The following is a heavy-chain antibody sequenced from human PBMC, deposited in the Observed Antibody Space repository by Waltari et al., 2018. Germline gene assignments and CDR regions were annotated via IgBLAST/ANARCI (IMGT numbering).Heavy chain of an antibody. CDR2: INQEGSEK. D-gene: IGHD5-18*01. CDR1: GFTFSSYW. V-gene: IGHV3-7*01. CDR3: VRDLPGYSYGSDY. J-gene: IGHJ4*02. Sequence: EVQLVESGGGLVQPGGSLRLSCAASGFTFSSYWMSWVRQAPGKGLRWVANINQEGSEKYYVDSVKGRFTISRDNAKNSLYLQMNSLRAEDTAVYYCVRDLPGYSYGSDYWGQGTLVTVSS.